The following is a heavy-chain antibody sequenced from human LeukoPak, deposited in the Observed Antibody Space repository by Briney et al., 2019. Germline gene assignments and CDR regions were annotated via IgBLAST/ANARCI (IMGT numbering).Heavy chain of an antibody. CDR2: IYYSGST. V-gene: IGHV4-39*01. D-gene: IGHD1-26*01. Sequence: KSSETLSLTCTVSGGSISSSSYYWGWIRQPPGKGLEWIGSIYYSGSTYYNPSLKSRLTISVDTSKNQFSLKLSSVTAADTAVYYCARLWEEAVAGLSTPRLAFDIWGQGTMVTVSS. CDR1: GGSISSSSYY. J-gene: IGHJ3*02. CDR3: ARLWEEAVAGLSTPRLAFDI.